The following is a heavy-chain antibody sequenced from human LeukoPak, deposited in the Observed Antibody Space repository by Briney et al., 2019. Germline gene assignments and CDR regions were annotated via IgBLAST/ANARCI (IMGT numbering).Heavy chain of an antibody. CDR1: GGSISNYY. CDR3: ARDRDGFNGGAFDI. J-gene: IGHJ3*02. V-gene: IGHV4-59*01. D-gene: IGHD5-24*01. CDR2: IYYSGST. Sequence: SETLSLTCTVSGGSISNYYWSWIRQPPGKGPEWIGYIYYSGSTNYNPSLKSRVTISVDTSKKQYSLKLSSVTAADTAVYYCARDRDGFNGGAFDIWGQGTMVTVSS.